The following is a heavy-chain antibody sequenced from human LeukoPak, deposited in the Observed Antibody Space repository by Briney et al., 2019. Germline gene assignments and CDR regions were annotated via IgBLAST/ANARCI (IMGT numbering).Heavy chain of an antibody. Sequence: GASVKVSCKVSGYTLTELSMHWVRQAPGKGHEWVGGFDAEDGEAIYAQKFQGRVTMTEDTSTDTAYMELSSLRSEDTAVYYCASNPYDSSGYYYLGGQGTLVTVSS. CDR2: FDAEDGEA. J-gene: IGHJ4*02. CDR1: GYTLTELS. D-gene: IGHD3-22*01. CDR3: ASNPYDSSGYYYL. V-gene: IGHV1-24*01.